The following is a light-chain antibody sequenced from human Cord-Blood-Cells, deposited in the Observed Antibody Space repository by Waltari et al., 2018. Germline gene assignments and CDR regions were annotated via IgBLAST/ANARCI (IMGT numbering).Light chain of an antibody. CDR3: QQYNNWPRT. CDR2: GAS. J-gene: IGKJ1*01. CDR1: QRVSSN. V-gene: IGKV3-15*01. Sequence: EIVMTQSPATLSVSPGERATLSCRASQRVSSNLAWYQQKPGQAPRLLTYGASTRATGIPARFSGSGYGTEYTLTISSLQSEDFAVYYCQQYNNWPRTFGQGTKVEIK.